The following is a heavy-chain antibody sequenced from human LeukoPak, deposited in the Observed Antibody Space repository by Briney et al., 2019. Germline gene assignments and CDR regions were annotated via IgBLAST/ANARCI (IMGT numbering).Heavy chain of an antibody. Sequence: PSETLSLTCTVSGGSISSSSYYWGWIRQPSGKGLEWIGSIYYSGSTYYNPSLKSRVTISVDTSKNQFSLKLSSVTAADTAVYYCARDSSSWYTDAFDIWGQGTMVTVSS. J-gene: IGHJ3*02. V-gene: IGHV4-39*07. CDR3: ARDSSSWYTDAFDI. CDR2: IYYSGST. D-gene: IGHD6-13*01. CDR1: GGSISSSSYY.